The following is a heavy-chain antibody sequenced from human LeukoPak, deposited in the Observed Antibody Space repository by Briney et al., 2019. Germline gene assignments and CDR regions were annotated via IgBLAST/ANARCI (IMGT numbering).Heavy chain of an antibody. V-gene: IGHV3-23*01. CDR3: AKDSAALRASYYYMDV. Sequence: GGSLRLSCAASGFTFSSYWMSWVRQAPGKGLEWVSVISGSGGSTYYADSVKGRFTISRDNSKNTLYLQMNSLRAEDTAVYYCAKDSAALRASYYYMDVWGKGTTVTISS. CDR1: GFTFSSYW. D-gene: IGHD2-21*02. CDR2: ISGSGGST. J-gene: IGHJ6*03.